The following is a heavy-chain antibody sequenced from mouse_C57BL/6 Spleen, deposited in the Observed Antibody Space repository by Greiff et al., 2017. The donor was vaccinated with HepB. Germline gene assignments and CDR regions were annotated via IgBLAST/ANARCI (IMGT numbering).Heavy chain of an antibody. Sequence: VQLQQSGPELVKPGASVKISCKASGYAFRSSWMNWVKQRPGKGLEWIGRIYPGDGDTNYNGKFKGKATLTADKSSSTAYMQRSSLTSEDSAVYCCARWGILRDVDVWGTGTTVTVSS. CDR3: ARWGILRDVDV. J-gene: IGHJ1*03. CDR2: IYPGDGDT. D-gene: IGHD1-1*01. V-gene: IGHV1-82*01. CDR1: GYAFRSSW.